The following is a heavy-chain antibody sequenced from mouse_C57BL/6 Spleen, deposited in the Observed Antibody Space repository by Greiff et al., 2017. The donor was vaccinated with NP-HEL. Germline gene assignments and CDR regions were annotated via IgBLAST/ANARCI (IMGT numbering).Heavy chain of an antibody. D-gene: IGHD1-1*01. J-gene: IGHJ3*01. Sequence: VQLQQSGAELVRPGASVKLSCTASGFNIQDYYMHWVKQRPEQGLEWIGRIDPEDGDTEYAPKFQGKATMTADTSSNTAYLQLSSLTSEDTAVYYCTTPYYYGSSAWFAYWGQGTLVTVSA. CDR1: GFNIQDYY. V-gene: IGHV14-1*01. CDR3: TTPYYYGSSAWFAY. CDR2: IDPEDGDT.